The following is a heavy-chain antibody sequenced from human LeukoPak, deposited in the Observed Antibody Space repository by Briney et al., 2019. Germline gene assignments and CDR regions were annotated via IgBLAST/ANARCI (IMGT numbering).Heavy chain of an antibody. V-gene: IGHV1-18*01. CDR1: GYTFSSYG. D-gene: IGHD3-10*01. CDR3: ARVLSPYGSGSYSPFDY. CDR2: ISAYNGNT. Sequence: ASVKVSCKASGYTFSSYGFSWVRQAPGQGLEWMGWISAYNGNTNYAQKLQGRVTMTRDTSISTAYMELSRLRSDDTAVYYCARVLSPYGSGSYSPFDYWGQGTLVTVSS. J-gene: IGHJ4*02.